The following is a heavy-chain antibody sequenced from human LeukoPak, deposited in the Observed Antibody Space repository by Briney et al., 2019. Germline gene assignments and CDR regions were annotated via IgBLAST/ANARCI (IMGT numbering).Heavy chain of an antibody. J-gene: IGHJ4*02. CDR3: AKEGYSYSYFDY. Sequence: GGSLRLSCAASGFTFSSYSMNWVRQAPGKGLEWVSSISSSSSYIYYADSVKGRFTISRDNAKNSLYLQMNSLRAEDTAVYYCAKEGYSYSYFDYWGQGTLVTVSS. CDR2: ISSSSSYI. V-gene: IGHV3-21*04. CDR1: GFTFSSYS. D-gene: IGHD5-18*01.